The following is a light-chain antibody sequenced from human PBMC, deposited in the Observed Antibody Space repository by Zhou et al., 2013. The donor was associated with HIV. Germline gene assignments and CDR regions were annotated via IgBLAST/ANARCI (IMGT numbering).Light chain of an antibody. CDR1: QSIRSW. V-gene: IGKV1-5*03. CDR3: QQYIXYPRT. Sequence: DIQMTQSPFTLSASIGDRVTITCRASQSIRSWLAWYQQKPGKAPKLLIYKASSLDSGVPSRFSGSGSGTEFTLTISSLQPDDFATYYCQQYIXYPRTFGQGTRW. CDR2: KAS. J-gene: IGKJ1*01.